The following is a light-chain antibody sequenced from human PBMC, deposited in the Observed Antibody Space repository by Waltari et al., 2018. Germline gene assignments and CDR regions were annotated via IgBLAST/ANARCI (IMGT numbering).Light chain of an antibody. CDR3: LQYGTSTFT. CDR2: GAS. J-gene: IGKJ2*01. Sequence: CRASQRVSSSYLAWYQQKPGRAPRLLIYGASSRATGIPDRFSDSGSGTDFTLTISRLEPEDFAVYYCLQYGTSTFTFGQGTKLEIK. CDR1: QRVSSSY. V-gene: IGKV3-20*01.